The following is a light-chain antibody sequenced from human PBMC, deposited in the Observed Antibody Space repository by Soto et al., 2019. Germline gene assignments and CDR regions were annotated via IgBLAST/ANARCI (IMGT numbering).Light chain of an antibody. V-gene: IGLV2-14*01. Sequence: QSALTQPASVSGSPGQSITISCTGTSSDIASYKFVSWFQHHPGKAPKLMIYEVSNRPSGVSNRVSGSKSGNTASLTISGLEAEDEADYYCSSYTTSSTRVFGGGTKLTVL. CDR1: SSDIASYKF. J-gene: IGLJ3*02. CDR2: EVS. CDR3: SSYTTSSTRV.